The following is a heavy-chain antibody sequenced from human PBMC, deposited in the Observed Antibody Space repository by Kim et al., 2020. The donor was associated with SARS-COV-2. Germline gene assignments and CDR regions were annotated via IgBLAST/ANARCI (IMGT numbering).Heavy chain of an antibody. CDR2: ISYDGSNK. J-gene: IGHJ4*02. CDR3: ARDRGGTRGGCDY. Sequence: GGSLRLSCAASGFTFSSYAMHWVRQAPGKGLEWVAVISYDGSNKHYADSVKGRFTISRDNSKNTLYLQMNSLRAEDTAVYYCARDRGGTRGGCDYWGQG. CDR1: GFTFSSYA. V-gene: IGHV3-30-3*01. D-gene: IGHD2-15*01.